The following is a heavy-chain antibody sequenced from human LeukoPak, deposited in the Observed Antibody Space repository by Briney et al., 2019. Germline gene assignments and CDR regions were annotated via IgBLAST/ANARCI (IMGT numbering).Heavy chain of an antibody. CDR2: IYYTGT. D-gene: IGHD7-27*01. Sequence: SETLSLTCTVSGGSVTDYYRSWIRQSPGKGLEWIGYIYYTGTSYNPSLKSRVTISADTSRNQFSLKLISVTAADTAVYYCASRKLGNDYWGQGTLVTVSS. J-gene: IGHJ4*02. CDR1: GGSVTDYY. CDR3: ASRKLGNDY. V-gene: IGHV4-59*02.